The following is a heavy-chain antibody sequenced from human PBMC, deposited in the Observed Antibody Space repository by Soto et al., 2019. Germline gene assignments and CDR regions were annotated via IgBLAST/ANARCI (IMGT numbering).Heavy chain of an antibody. V-gene: IGHV4-39*01. J-gene: IGHJ4*02. Sequence: PSETLPLTCTVSGGSVTNSSYYWGWIRQSPGKGLEWIGSVYYRGRSYSKSSVKSRVTISVDTSKNRLSLSLNSVTASDTAVYFCVSQRTTVPTQAYFDYWGPGALVTVSS. CDR2: VYYRGRS. CDR3: VSQRTTVPTQAYFDY. CDR1: GGSVTNSSYY. D-gene: IGHD4-17*01.